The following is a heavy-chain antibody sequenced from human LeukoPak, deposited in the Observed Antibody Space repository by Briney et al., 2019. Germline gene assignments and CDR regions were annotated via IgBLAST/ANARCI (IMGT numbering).Heavy chain of an antibody. CDR1: GGSISSGGYY. V-gene: IGHV4-31*03. CDR2: TYYSGST. CDR3: ASAPDQEVLDP. J-gene: IGHJ5*02. Sequence: PSETLSLTCTVSGGSISSGGYYWSWIRQHPGKGLEWIGYTYYSGSTYCNPSLKSRVTISVDTSKNQFSLKLSSVTAADTAVYYCASAPDQEVLDPRGQGTLVTVSS.